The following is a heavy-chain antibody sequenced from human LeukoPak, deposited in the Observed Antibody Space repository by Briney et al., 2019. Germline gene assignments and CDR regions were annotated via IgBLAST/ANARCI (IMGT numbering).Heavy chain of an antibody. CDR2: IYHSGST. V-gene: IGHV4-4*02. J-gene: IGHJ4*02. CDR3: ARGRVVPAATSRKYYFDY. Sequence: SGTLSLTCAVSGGSISSSNWWSWVRQPPGKGLEWIGEIYHSGSTNYNPSHKSRVTISVVKSKNQFSLKLSSVTAADTAVYYCARGRVVPAATSRKYYFDYWGQGTLVTVSS. D-gene: IGHD2-2*01. CDR1: GGSISSSNW.